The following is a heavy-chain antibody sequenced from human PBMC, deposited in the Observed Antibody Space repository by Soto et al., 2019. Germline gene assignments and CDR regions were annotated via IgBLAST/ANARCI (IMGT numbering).Heavy chain of an antibody. CDR3: ARYRREAVAGYTLDN. V-gene: IGHV4-38-2*02. Sequence: SETLSLTCTVSDYSISSDYYWGWIRQSPGNGLEWIASFYHTGSTHYNPSLKSRVTISVDTSKSQFSLKVNSMTAADTAVYYCARYRREAVAGYTLDNWGQGILVTVSS. D-gene: IGHD6-13*01. CDR1: DYSISSDYY. CDR2: FYHTGST. J-gene: IGHJ4*02.